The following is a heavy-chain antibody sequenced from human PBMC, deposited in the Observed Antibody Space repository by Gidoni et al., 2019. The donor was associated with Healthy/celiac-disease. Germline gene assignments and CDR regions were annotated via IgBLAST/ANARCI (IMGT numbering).Heavy chain of an antibody. D-gene: IGHD1-26*01. J-gene: IGHJ4*02. CDR1: GGSISSYY. V-gene: IGHV4-59*01. CDR3: ARAYYYFDY. Sequence: QVQLQESGPGLVKPSETLSLTCTVSGGSISSYYWSWIRQPPGKGLEWIGYIYYSGSTNCNPSLKSRVTISVDTSKNQFSLKLSSVTAADTAVYYCARAYYYFDYWGQGTLVTVSS. CDR2: IYYSGST.